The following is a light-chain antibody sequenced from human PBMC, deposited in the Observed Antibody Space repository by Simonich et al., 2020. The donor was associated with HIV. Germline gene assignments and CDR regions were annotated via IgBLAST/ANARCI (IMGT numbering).Light chain of an antibody. V-gene: IGKV1-17*03. CDR3: IRHNSCLS. CDR2: AAS. Sequence: DIQMTQSQSAMSASVGDRVTITCRASQGLSNYLAWFQQRPGKVPKRLIFAASNLQRGVPSTFSGSGSGTEFTLTISSLQPEDLPTYYGIRHNSCLSFGGGTKVEI. J-gene: IGKJ4*01. CDR1: QGLSNY.